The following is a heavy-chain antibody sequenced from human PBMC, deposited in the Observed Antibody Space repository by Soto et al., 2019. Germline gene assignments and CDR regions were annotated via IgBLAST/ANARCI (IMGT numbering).Heavy chain of an antibody. D-gene: IGHD6-19*01. CDR3: AHTISSGWYGTY. CDR2: IYWDDDK. J-gene: IGHJ4*02. V-gene: IGHV2-5*02. Sequence: QITLKESGPTLVKPTQTLTLTCTFSGFSLSTSGVGVGWIRQPPGKALEWLALIYWDDDKRYSPSLKSRLTITKDTSKNTVVLTMTSMDPVDTATYYCAHTISSGWYGTYWGQGTLVTVSS. CDR1: GFSLSTSGVG.